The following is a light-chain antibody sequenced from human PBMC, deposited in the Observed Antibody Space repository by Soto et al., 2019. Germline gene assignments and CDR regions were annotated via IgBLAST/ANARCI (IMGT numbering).Light chain of an antibody. CDR2: HAS. CDR1: QRVGVN. Sequence: EIVMTQSPASLSVSPGDTATLSCRASQRVGVNLAWYQQKPGQAPRLLIYHASTKATGVPARFSGSGSGTDFTLTISSLQSEDIAFFYCQQYDSCPRTFGQGNKLEIK. V-gene: IGKV3-15*01. CDR3: QQYDSCPRT. J-gene: IGKJ1*01.